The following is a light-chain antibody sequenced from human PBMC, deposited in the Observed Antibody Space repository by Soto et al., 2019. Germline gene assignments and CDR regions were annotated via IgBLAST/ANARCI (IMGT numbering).Light chain of an antibody. J-gene: IGKJ2*01. Sequence: EVVLTHSPGTLSLSPGERATLSCRASQSVSNNYFAWYQQKPGQAPRLLIFGSSDRATGIPDRFSGSGSGTDFTLTINRLEPEDFAVYYCQQYGSSPPYTFGQGTKLEIK. CDR1: QSVSNNY. CDR3: QQYGSSPPYT. V-gene: IGKV3-20*01. CDR2: GSS.